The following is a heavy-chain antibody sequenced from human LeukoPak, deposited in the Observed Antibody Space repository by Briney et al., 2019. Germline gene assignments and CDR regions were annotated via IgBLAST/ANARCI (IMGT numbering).Heavy chain of an antibody. D-gene: IGHD3-9*01. J-gene: IGHJ5*02. V-gene: IGHV3-30*02. CDR1: GFTFSGFG. CDR2: IRYDGSNK. CDR3: AKGRYFDDSWFDP. Sequence: PGGSLRLSCAASGFTFSGFGMHWVRQAPGKGLEWVAFIRYDGSNKYYADSVKGRFTISRDNSKNTLYLQMNSLRAEDTAVYYCAKGRYFDDSWFDPWGQGTLVTVSS.